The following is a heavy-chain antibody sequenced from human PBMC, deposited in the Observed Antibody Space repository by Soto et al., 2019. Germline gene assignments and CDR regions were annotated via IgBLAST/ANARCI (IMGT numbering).Heavy chain of an antibody. Sequence: ASVKVSCKASGFTFTSFYMHWVRQAPGQGPEWMGIMHPYGGSTGYAQKFQGRVALTRDTSTRTDYMELSRLRSDDTAVYYCAILYYYDSGDYYSNYQYYGMDVWGQGTTVTVS. J-gene: IGHJ6*02. CDR2: MHPYGGST. V-gene: IGHV1-46*01. D-gene: IGHD3-22*01. CDR1: GFTFTSFY. CDR3: AILYYYDSGDYYSNYQYYGMDV.